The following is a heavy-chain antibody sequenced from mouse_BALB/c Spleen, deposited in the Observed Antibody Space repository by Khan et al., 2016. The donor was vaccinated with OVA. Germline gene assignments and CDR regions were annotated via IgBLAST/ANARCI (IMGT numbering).Heavy chain of an antibody. CDR2: INPSTGYT. V-gene: IGHV1-7*01. CDR3: GGRGLRWDFDY. D-gene: IGHD1-1*01. J-gene: IGHJ2*01. Sequence: QVQLQQSGAELAKPGASVKMSCKASGYTFINYCIPWVKQRPGKGLEWIGYINPSTGYTDYNQNFKDKATLTADKSSSTAYMQLRSLTSEDSAVYYCGGRGLRWDFDYWGQGTTLTVSS. CDR1: GYTFINYC.